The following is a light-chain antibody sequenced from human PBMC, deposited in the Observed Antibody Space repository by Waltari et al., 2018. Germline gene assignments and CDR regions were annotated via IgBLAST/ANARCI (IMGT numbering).Light chain of an antibody. J-gene: IGLJ3*02. V-gene: IGLV2-14*01. Sequence: QSALTQPASVSGSLGQSITIPCTGTRSDVGYYNYVPWYQQHPGRAPKLMIYDVSKRPSGVSNRFSGSKAGNTASLTISGLQAEDEADYYCSSYTTSTTLVFGGGTKLTVL. CDR1: RSDVGYYNY. CDR3: SSYTTSTTLV. CDR2: DVS.